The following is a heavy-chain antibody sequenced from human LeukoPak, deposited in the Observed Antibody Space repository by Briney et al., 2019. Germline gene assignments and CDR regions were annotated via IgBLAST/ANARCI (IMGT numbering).Heavy chain of an antibody. J-gene: IGHJ4*02. CDR2: ISYDGSNK. D-gene: IGHD6-6*01. CDR1: GFTFSSYA. Sequence: HPGGSLRLSCAASGFTFSSYAMSWVRQAPGKGLEWVAVISYDGSNKYYADSVKGRFTISRDNSKNTLYLQMNSLRAEDTAVYYCARDGGSSSFNFDYWGQGTLVTVSS. CDR3: ARDGGSSSFNFDY. V-gene: IGHV3-30-3*01.